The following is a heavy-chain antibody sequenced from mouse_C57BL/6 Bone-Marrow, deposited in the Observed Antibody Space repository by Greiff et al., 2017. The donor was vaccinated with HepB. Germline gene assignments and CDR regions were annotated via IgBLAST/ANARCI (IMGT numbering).Heavy chain of an antibody. CDR1: GYSFTDYN. D-gene: IGHD3-2*02. V-gene: IGHV1-39*01. J-gene: IGHJ3*01. Sequence: QLQESGPELVKPGASVKISCKASGYSFTDYNMNWVKQSNGKSLEWIGVINPNYGTTSYNQKFKGKATLTVDQSSSAAYMQLNSLTSEDSAVYYCATAQATASWFAYWGQGTLVTVSA. CDR3: ATAQATASWFAY. CDR2: INPNYGTT.